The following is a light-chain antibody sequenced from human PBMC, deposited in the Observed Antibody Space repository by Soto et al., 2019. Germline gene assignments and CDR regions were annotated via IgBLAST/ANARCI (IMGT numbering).Light chain of an antibody. CDR2: PNGDGSH. V-gene: IGLV4-69*01. CDR1: SGHSSYA. Sequence: QSVLTQSPSASASLGAPVNLTCILTSGHSSYAIAWHQQQPEKGPRYLMKPNGDGSHRTGDGIPDRFSGSSSGAECYLIISSLQSEAEAYCCCQTWGKEVFGGGTKLTVL. J-gene: IGLJ3*02. CDR3: QTWGKEV.